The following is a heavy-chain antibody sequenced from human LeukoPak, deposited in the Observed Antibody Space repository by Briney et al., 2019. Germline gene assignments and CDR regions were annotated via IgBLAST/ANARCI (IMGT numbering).Heavy chain of an antibody. Sequence: PSETLSLTCAVNGESLNDYLWSWMRQPPGQGPVWIGEVGHTGNTTNYNPSLRSRVTISVDTSKNQFSLKLTSVTAADTAVYFCARELISSRAAFDTFGQGTVVTVSS. CDR2: VGHTGNTT. CDR1: GESLNDYL. D-gene: IGHD3-10*01. V-gene: IGHV4-34*01. J-gene: IGHJ3*02. CDR3: ARELISSRAAFDT.